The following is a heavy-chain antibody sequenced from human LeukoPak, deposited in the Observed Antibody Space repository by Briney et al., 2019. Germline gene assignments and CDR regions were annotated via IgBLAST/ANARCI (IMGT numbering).Heavy chain of an antibody. D-gene: IGHD4-17*01. CDR2: IYTGGDT. CDR3: ARDPETTTDFGLDV. J-gene: IGHJ6*02. Sequence: PGGSLRLSCAASGFAVSSSFMTWVRQPPGKGLQWLSFIYTGGDTYYADSVKGRFTISRDDSKNTVYLPMNSPRAEDTAVYYCARDPETTTDFGLDVWGQGTTVTVS. V-gene: IGHV3-66*01. CDR1: GFAVSSSF.